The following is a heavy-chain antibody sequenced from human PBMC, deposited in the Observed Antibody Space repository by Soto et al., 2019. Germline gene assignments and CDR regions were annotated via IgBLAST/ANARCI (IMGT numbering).Heavy chain of an antibody. V-gene: IGHV3-33*01. CDR2: IWYDGSNK. D-gene: IGHD2-8*02. CDR1: GFTFSSYG. Sequence: QVQLVESGGGVVQPGRSLRLSCAASGFTFSSYGMHWVRQAPGKGLEWVAVIWYDGSNKYYADSVKGRFTISRDNSKNTLYLQMNSVRAEDRAVYYCARGTGGMDVWGQGTTVTVSS. CDR3: ARGTGGMDV. J-gene: IGHJ6*02.